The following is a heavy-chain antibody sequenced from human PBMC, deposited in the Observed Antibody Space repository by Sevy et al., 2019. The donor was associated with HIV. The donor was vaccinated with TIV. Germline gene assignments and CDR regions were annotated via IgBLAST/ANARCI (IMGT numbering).Heavy chain of an antibody. J-gene: IGHJ2*01. V-gene: IGHV4-39*02. CDR1: GGSIRINSYY. D-gene: IGHD6-19*01. CDR2: IYNTGST. Sequence: SETLSLTCTVSGGSIRINSYYWGWVRQPPGKGLEWIGSIYNTGSTSYNPSLKSRVTISVDTSKNNFSLRLTSVTAADTAVYYCATHRGTDWYEGAGGYFDLWGRGTLVTVSS. CDR3: ATHRGTDWYEGAGGYFDL.